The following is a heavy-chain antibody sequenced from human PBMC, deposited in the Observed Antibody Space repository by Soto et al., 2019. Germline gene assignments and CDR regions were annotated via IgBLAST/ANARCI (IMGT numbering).Heavy chain of an antibody. V-gene: IGHV4-39*01. CDR1: GDSITSNSYF. J-gene: IGHJ4*02. Sequence: SETLSLTCPVSGDSITSNSYFWAWIRQPPGKGLEWIGSIYYSGTTYYNPSLKSRVTISVDRSKNQFSLKLSSVTAADTAVYYCARHFSVDYFDYWGQGALVTVSS. CDR3: ARHFSVDYFDY. CDR2: IYYSGTT.